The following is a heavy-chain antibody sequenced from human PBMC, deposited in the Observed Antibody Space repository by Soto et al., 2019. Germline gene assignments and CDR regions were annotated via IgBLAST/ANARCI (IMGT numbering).Heavy chain of an antibody. Sequence: VQLVESGGGVVQPGRSLRPSCAASGFTFSDYAMHWVRQAPGKGLEWVAVVSHDGRNTHYADSVKGRFTISRDSSKNTVSLEMTSLCAEDSAVYYCAKGGRQWLVTSDFNYWGQGALVTVSS. CDR1: GFTFSDYA. V-gene: IGHV3-30*18. D-gene: IGHD6-19*01. CDR2: VSHDGRNT. J-gene: IGHJ4*02. CDR3: AKGGRQWLVTSDFNY.